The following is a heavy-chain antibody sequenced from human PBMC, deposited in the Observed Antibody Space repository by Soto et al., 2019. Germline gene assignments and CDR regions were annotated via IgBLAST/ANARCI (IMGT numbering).Heavy chain of an antibody. D-gene: IGHD5-12*01. CDR2: IIPIFGTA. J-gene: IGHJ4*02. V-gene: IGHV1-69*01. CDR1: VGTFSSYA. CDR3: ARGGWLRCPGGFDH. Sequence: QVQLVQSGAEVKKPGSSVKFSCKASVGTFSSYAISWVRQAPGQGLEWMGGIIPIFGTANYAQKFQGRVTITADESTSTDYMELSSLRSEDTAVYYCARGGWLRCPGGFDHWGQGTLVTVSS.